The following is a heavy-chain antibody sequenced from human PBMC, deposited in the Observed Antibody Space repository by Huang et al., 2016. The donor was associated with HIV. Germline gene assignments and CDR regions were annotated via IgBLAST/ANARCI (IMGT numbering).Heavy chain of an antibody. Sequence: QVQLVQSGAEVKKPGASVKVSCTASGYSFTNYDITWVRQAAGQGLEWMGWINPDSAKTAYAQKFQGRGTMTRNTRTGTAYMELRSLRSDDTAVYYCARLTSGWYQDYWGQGTLVTVSS. CDR2: INPDSAKT. V-gene: IGHV1-8*01. J-gene: IGHJ4*02. CDR1: GYSFTNYD. D-gene: IGHD6-19*01. CDR3: ARLTSGWYQDY.